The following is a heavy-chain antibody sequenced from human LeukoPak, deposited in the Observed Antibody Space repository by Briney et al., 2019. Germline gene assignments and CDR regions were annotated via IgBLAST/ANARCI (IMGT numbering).Heavy chain of an antibody. J-gene: IGHJ3*02. V-gene: IGHV3-30*03. Sequence: PGTSLRLSCAAFGFSLSNYGMQCVGQAPGKGLEWVAVVSYDGNSKYYADSVKGRLTSSRDNSMKTLYLQMNSLRPEDTAMYYWARDSRGSQNDDFDIWGQGTMVTVSS. D-gene: IGHD3-16*01. CDR2: VSYDGNSK. CDR1: GFSLSNYG. CDR3: ARDSRGSQNDDFDI.